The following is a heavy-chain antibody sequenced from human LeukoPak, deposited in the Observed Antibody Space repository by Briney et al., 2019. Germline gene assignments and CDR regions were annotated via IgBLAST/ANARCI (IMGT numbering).Heavy chain of an antibody. J-gene: IGHJ5*02. V-gene: IGHV4-39*01. D-gene: IGHD3-16*02. CDR3: ARRNVWGSYRLANWFDP. CDR2: IYYSGST. Sequence: KTSETLSLTCTVSGGSISSSSYYWGWIRQPPGKGLEWIGSIYYSGSTYYNPFLKSRVTISVDTSKNQFSLKLSSVTAADTAVYYCARRNVWGSYRLANWFDPWGQGTLVTVSS. CDR1: GGSISSSSYY.